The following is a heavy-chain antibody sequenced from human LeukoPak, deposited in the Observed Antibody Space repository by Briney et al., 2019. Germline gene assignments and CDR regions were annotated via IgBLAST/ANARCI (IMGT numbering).Heavy chain of an antibody. Sequence: SVKVSCKASGGTFSSYAISWVRQAPGQGLEWMGRIIPILGIANYAQKFQGRVTITADKSTSTAYMERSSLRSEDTAVYYCARAGEYGDYVLWGQGTLVTVSS. D-gene: IGHD4-17*01. V-gene: IGHV1-69*04. CDR1: GGTFSSYA. J-gene: IGHJ4*02. CDR3: ARAGEYGDYVL. CDR2: IIPILGIA.